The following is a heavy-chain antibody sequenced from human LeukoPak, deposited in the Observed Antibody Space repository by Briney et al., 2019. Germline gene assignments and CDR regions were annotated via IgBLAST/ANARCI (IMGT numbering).Heavy chain of an antibody. V-gene: IGHV4-59*08. Sequence: SETLSLTCTVSGGSISSYYWSWIRQPPGKGLEWIGYIYYSGSTNYNPSLKSRVTISVDTSKNQFSLKLSSVTAADTAVYYCARRRAVAGLTFDYWGQGTLVTVSS. CDR3: ARRRAVAGLTFDY. D-gene: IGHD6-19*01. CDR1: GGSISSYY. J-gene: IGHJ4*02. CDR2: IYYSGST.